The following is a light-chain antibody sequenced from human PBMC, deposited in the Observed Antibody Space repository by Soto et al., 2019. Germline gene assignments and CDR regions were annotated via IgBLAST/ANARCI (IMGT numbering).Light chain of an antibody. J-gene: IGLJ1*01. CDR2: EVS. Sequence: QSVLTQPASVSGSPGQSITISCTGTSSDVGGYNYVSWYQQHPGKAPKLMIYEVSYRPSGVSNRFSGSKSGNTASLTISGLQAEDEADYYCSASTRSSTYVFGTGNKVTVL. CDR1: SSDVGGYNY. V-gene: IGLV2-14*01. CDR3: SASTRSSTYV.